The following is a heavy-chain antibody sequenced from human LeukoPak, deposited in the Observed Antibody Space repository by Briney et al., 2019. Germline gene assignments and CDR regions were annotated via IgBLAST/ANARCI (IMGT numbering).Heavy chain of an antibody. Sequence: GGSLRLSCATSGFSFSSYAMIWVRQAPGKGLEWVSAMSSSDDGRYYAASVRGRFTISRDTSRSTLYLQMNSLRAEDAAVYYCAKAPVTSCRGAFCYPFDYWGQGTLVTVSS. D-gene: IGHD2-15*01. CDR2: MSSSDDGR. CDR3: AKAPVTSCRGAFCYPFDY. V-gene: IGHV3-23*01. CDR1: GFSFSSYA. J-gene: IGHJ4*02.